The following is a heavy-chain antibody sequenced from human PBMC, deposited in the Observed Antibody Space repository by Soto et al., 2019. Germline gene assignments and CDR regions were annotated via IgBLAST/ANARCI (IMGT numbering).Heavy chain of an antibody. CDR2: ISYDGSNK. CDR1: GFTFSSYA. CDR3: ARELISCSSTSCYVYYYYGMDV. Sequence: GGSLRLSCAASGFTFSSYAMHWVRQAPGKGLEWVAVISYDGSNKYYADSVKGRFTISRDNSKNTLYLQMNSLRAEDTAVYYCARELISCSSTSCYVYYYYGMDVWGQGTTVTVSS. J-gene: IGHJ6*02. V-gene: IGHV3-30-3*01. D-gene: IGHD2-2*01.